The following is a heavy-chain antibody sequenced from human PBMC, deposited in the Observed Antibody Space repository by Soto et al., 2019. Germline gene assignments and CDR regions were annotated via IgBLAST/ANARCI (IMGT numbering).Heavy chain of an antibody. D-gene: IGHD2-15*01. CDR3: AKSPKAAIRGRLNY. CDR2: ISAAGANI. V-gene: IGHV3-23*01. Sequence: GGSLRLSCTVSGFSFSSFAMSWVRQAPGKGLEWISVISAAGANIYYADSVKGRFTISRDNSDNTLYLHMNGLGVDNTAEYHCAKSPKAAIRGRLNYWIQG. CDR1: GFSFSSFA. J-gene: IGHJ4*02.